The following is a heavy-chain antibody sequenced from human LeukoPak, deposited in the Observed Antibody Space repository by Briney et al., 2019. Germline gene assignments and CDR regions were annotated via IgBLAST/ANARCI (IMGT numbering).Heavy chain of an antibody. CDR2: INSDGSST. J-gene: IGHJ6*03. Sequence: GGSLRLSCAASGFTFSSYWMHWVRQAPGKGLVWVSRINSDGSSTSYADSVKGRFTISRDNAKNTLYLQMNSLRAEDTAVYYCVSGYDKYYYYYYMDFWGKGTTVTVSS. D-gene: IGHD5-12*01. CDR1: GFTFSSYW. V-gene: IGHV3-74*01. CDR3: VSGYDKYYYYYYMDF.